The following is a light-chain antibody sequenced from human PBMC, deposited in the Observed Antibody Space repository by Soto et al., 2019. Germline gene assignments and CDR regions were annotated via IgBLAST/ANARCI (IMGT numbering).Light chain of an antibody. CDR2: ATS. CDR3: QQRYNWPVT. V-gene: IGKV3D-11*01. CDR1: QGISSY. J-gene: IGKJ5*01. Sequence: LTQSPSSLSASVVDRVTITFRASQGISSYLGWYQQKPGQAPRLLIYATSNRATGIPARFSGSGSGTDFTLTISSLEPEDFSVYYCQQRYNWPVTFGQGTRLEIK.